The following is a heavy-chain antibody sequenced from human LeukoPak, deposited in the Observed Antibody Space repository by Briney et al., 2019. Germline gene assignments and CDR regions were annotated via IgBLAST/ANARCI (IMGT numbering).Heavy chain of an antibody. CDR1: GFTSRSYA. V-gene: IGHV3-64*01. CDR3: ARGPYCSSTSCSINYYYYMDV. Sequence: VGSLRLYCVASGFTSRSYAMHWVRQTPGKWLEYVSGIKSNGGSTHYANSVKVRFTISRDNSKHTLYLQMGSLRTEDMAVYYYARGPYCSSTSCSINYYYYMDVWGKEGTVTASS. J-gene: IGHJ6*03. D-gene: IGHD2-2*01. CDR2: IKSNGGST.